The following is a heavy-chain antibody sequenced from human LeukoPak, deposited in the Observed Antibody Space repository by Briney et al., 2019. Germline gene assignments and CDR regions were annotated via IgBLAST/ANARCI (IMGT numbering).Heavy chain of an antibody. CDR3: VRGYTNYGYAFDI. CDR2: ISWNSGSI. Sequence: PGGSLRLSCAASGFTFDDYAMHWVREAPGKGLEWVSGISWNSGSIGYADSVKGRFTISRDNAKNSLYLQMNSLRAEDTAVYYCVRGYTNYGYAFDIWGQGTMVTVSS. D-gene: IGHD4-11*01. CDR1: GFTFDDYA. J-gene: IGHJ3*02. V-gene: IGHV3-9*01.